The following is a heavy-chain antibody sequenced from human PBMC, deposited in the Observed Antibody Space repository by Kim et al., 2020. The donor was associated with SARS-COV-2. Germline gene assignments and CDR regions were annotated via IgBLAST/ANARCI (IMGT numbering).Heavy chain of an antibody. D-gene: IGHD6-19*01. V-gene: IGHV3-53*01. CDR3: AGDAGSSYWYFDF. CDR1: GFTVSSTY. J-gene: IGHJ2*01. Sequence: GGSLRLSCAASGFTVSSTYMSWVRQAPGKGPEWVSLIYGGGDTYYADSVKSRFTITRDNYKNTVYLQMSSLRAEDTAVYYCAGDAGSSYWYFDFWGRGTLVTVSS. CDR2: IYGGGDT.